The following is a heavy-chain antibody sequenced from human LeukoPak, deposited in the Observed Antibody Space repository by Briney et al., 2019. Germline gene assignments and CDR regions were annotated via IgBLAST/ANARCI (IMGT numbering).Heavy chain of an antibody. J-gene: IGHJ4*02. Sequence: SVKVSCKASGGIFSSYAISWVRQAPGQGLEWMGGIIPIFGTANYAQKFQGRVTITADESTSTAYMELSSLRSEDTAVYYCARSDYYDSSGYFSPLDYWGQGTLVTVSS. D-gene: IGHD3-22*01. CDR2: IIPIFGTA. V-gene: IGHV1-69*01. CDR1: GGIFSSYA. CDR3: ARSDYYDSSGYFSPLDY.